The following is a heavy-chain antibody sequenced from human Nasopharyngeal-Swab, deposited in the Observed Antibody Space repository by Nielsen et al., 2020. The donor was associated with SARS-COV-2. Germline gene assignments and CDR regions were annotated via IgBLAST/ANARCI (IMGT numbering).Heavy chain of an antibody. D-gene: IGHD2-15*01. V-gene: IGHV1-69*13. Sequence: SSVNVSFKPSLCTFSSYAISWVRHAPGQGLEWMVGIIPIFGTANYAQKFQGRVTITADESTSTAYMELSSLRSEDTAVYYCARGGYCSGGSCYSGSFFDYWGQGTLVTVSS. CDR1: LCTFSSYA. CDR2: IIPIFGTA. CDR3: ARGGYCSGGSCYSGSFFDY. J-gene: IGHJ4*02.